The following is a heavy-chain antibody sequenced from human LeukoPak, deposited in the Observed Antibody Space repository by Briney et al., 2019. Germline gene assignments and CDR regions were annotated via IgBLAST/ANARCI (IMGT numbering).Heavy chain of an antibody. D-gene: IGHD4-17*01. CDR1: GSTFSSYA. V-gene: IGHV1-69*04. J-gene: IGHJ5*02. Sequence: SVKVSCKASGSTFSSYAISWVRQAPGQGLEWMGRIIPILGIANYAQKFQGRVTITADKSTSTAYMELSSLRSEDTAVYYCARGDYGDFRYDWFDPWGQGTLVTVSS. CDR3: ARGDYGDFRYDWFDP. CDR2: IIPILGIA.